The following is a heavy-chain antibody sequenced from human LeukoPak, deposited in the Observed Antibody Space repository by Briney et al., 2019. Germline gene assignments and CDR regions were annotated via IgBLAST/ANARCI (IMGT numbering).Heavy chain of an antibody. V-gene: IGHV4-30-2*01. CDR1: GGSISRGGYY. Sequence: SETLSLTRTVSGGSISRGGYYWSWIRQPPGKGLEWIGYIYHSGSTYYNPSLKGRVTISVDRSKNQFSLKLSSVTAADTAVYYCARHDSLPNCSGGSCYSEDWFDPWGQGTLVTVSS. CDR3: ARHDSLPNCSGGSCYSEDWFDP. J-gene: IGHJ5*02. D-gene: IGHD2-15*01. CDR2: IYHSGST.